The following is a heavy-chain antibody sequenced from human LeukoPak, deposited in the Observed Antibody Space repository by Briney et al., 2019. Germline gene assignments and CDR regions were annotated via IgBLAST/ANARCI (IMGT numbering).Heavy chain of an antibody. CDR3: ARTGSTVTMLYPFDH. CDR1: GGSIRSYY. Sequence: PSETLSLTCTVSGGSIRSYYWSWIRQPPGKGLEWIGYIYYSGSTNYNPSLKSRVSISVDTSKNQFSLKLSSVTAADSAVYYCARTGSTVTMLYPFDHWGQGTLVTVSS. J-gene: IGHJ4*02. CDR2: IYYSGST. V-gene: IGHV4-59*01. D-gene: IGHD4-17*01.